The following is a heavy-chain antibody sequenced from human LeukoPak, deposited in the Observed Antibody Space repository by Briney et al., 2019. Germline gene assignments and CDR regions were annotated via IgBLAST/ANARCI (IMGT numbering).Heavy chain of an antibody. D-gene: IGHD3-3*01. CDR2: IYTSGST. Sequence: PSETLSLTCTVSGGSISSYYWSWIRQPAGKGLGWIGRIYTSGSTNYNPSLKSRVTMSVDTSKNQFSLKLSSVTAADTAVYYCARGRPYDFWSGYYYGMDVWGQGTTVTVSS. V-gene: IGHV4-4*07. J-gene: IGHJ6*02. CDR1: GGSISSYY. CDR3: ARGRPYDFWSGYYYGMDV.